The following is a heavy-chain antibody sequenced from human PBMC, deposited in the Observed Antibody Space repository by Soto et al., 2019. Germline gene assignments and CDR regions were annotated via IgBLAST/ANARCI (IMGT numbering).Heavy chain of an antibody. CDR1: GFTFSSYW. D-gene: IGHD6-13*01. J-gene: IGHJ6*02. V-gene: IGHV3-7*03. CDR3: ARERRVRIAAAGPYYYYYGMEV. CDR2: IKQDGSEK. Sequence: GGSLRLSCAASGFTFSSYWMSWVRQAPGKGLEWVANIKQDGSEKYYVDSVKGRFTISRDNAKNSLYLQMNSLRAEDTAVYYCARERRVRIAAAGPYYYYYGMEVWGQGTTVTVSS.